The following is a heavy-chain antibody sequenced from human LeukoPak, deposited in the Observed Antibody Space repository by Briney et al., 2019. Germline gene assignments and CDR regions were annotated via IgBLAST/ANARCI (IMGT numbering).Heavy chain of an antibody. V-gene: IGHV3-74*01. J-gene: IGHJ4*02. Sequence: PGGSLRLSCAASGFTFSSYWMHWVRQAPGKGLVWVSRINSDGSSTSYADSVKGRFTISRDNAKNTLYLQMNSLRAEDTAVYYYARAKSYPLLRFLEWLIDYRGQGTLVTVSS. CDR2: INSDGSST. CDR3: ARAKSYPLLRFLEWLIDY. D-gene: IGHD3-3*01. CDR1: GFTFSSYW.